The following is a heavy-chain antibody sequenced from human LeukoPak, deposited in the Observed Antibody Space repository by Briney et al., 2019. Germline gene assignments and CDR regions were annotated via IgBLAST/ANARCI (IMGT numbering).Heavy chain of an antibody. CDR3: APTSEAYTSNWSV. D-gene: IGHD3-16*01. CDR2: INPDTDFT. V-gene: IGHV1-2*02. J-gene: IGHJ4*02. Sequence: ASVKVSCKTSGYRFTDDYIHWVRQAPGQGLEWMGWINPDTDFTNYAPKFRGRVIMTRDTSISTAYMEVRRLTFDDTAIYDCAPTSEAYTSNWSVWGQGTLVTVSP. CDR1: GYRFTDDY.